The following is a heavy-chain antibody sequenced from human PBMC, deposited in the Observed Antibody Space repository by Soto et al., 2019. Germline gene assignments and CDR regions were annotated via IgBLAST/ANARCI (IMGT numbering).Heavy chain of an antibody. CDR3: TSVFQLRGRLFAY. CDR2: IKSSTDGGTA. D-gene: IGHD3-16*01. V-gene: IGHV3-15*07. J-gene: IGHJ4*02. CDR1: GFSFKDAW. Sequence: EVQLVESGGGFVESGGSLRLSCAASGFSFKDAWMTWVRQAPGKGLEWVGRIKSSTDGGTADYGAAVKGRFTMSRDDSKDTLYLQMDGLKMEDTGVYYCTSVFQLRGRLFAYWGPGTQVNVSS.